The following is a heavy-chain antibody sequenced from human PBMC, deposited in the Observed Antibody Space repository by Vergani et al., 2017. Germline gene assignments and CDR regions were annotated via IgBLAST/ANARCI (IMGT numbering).Heavy chain of an antibody. CDR2: TYYRSKWYN. J-gene: IGHJ5*02. CDR3: ARGGDHSDSYPYNWFDP. V-gene: IGHV6-1*01. CDR1: GDSVSSNSAA. Sequence: QVQLQQSGPGLVKPSPTLSLTCAISGDSVSSNSAAWNWIRQSPSRGLEWLGKTYYRSKWYNDYAVSVKSRITINPDTSKNQFSLQLNSVTPEDTAVYYCARGGDHSDSYPYNWFDPWGQGTLVTVSS. D-gene: IGHD2-21*02.